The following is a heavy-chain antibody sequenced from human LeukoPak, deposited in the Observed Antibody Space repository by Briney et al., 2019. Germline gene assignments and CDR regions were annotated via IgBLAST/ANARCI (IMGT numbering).Heavy chain of an antibody. J-gene: IGHJ4*02. Sequence: GGSLRLSCAASGFTFSSYEMNWVRQAPGRGLEWVSYISSSSSTIYYADSVKGRFTISRDNAKNSLYLQMNSLRAEDTAVYYCARELVVGGDPLDYWGQGTLVTVSS. CDR2: ISSSSSTI. V-gene: IGHV3-48*01. CDR1: GFTFSSYE. CDR3: ARELVVGGDPLDY. D-gene: IGHD2-21*02.